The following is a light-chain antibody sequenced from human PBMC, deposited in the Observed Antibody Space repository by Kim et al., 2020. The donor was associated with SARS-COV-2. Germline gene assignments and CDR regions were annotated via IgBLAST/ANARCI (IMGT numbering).Light chain of an antibody. Sequence: SPRERASLSCRASQSVGSIYLNWYQQKPGQAPRLLIYGASSRATGIPDRFSGSGSRTDFTLTISSLEPEDFAVYYCQQFGSSPFTFGQGTRLEIK. CDR1: QSVGSIY. CDR3: QQFGSSPFT. J-gene: IGKJ5*01. V-gene: IGKV3-20*01. CDR2: GAS.